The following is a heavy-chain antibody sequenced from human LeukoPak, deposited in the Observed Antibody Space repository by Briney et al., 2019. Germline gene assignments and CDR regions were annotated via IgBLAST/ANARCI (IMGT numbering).Heavy chain of an antibody. D-gene: IGHD5-12*01. J-gene: IGHJ6*02. Sequence: GASVKVSCKASGYTFTSYDINWVRQATGQGLEWMGWMNPNSGNTGYAQKFQGRVTMTRNTSISTAYMELSSLRSEDTAVYYCARGQGVEWLRLLDYVGGMDVWGQGTTVTVSS. V-gene: IGHV1-8*01. CDR1: GYTFTSYD. CDR3: ARGQGVEWLRLLDYVGGMDV. CDR2: MNPNSGNT.